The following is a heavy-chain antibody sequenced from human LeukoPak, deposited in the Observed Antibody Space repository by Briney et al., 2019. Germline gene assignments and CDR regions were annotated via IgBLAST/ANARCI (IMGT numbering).Heavy chain of an antibody. D-gene: IGHD1-14*01. Sequence: PGGSLRLSCAASGFTFSSYGMHWVRQAPGKGLEWVAFIRYDGSNKYYADSVKGRFTISRDNSKNTLYLQMNSLRAEDTAVYYCAKADQGLGRSTGIDYWGQGTLVTVSS. CDR3: AKADQGLGRSTGIDY. CDR2: IRYDGSNK. V-gene: IGHV3-30*02. J-gene: IGHJ4*02. CDR1: GFTFSSYG.